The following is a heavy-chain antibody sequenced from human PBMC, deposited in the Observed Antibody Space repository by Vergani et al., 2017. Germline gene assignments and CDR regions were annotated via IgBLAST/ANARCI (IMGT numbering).Heavy chain of an antibody. J-gene: IGHJ4*02. CDR3: ARYTTYTDS. V-gene: IGHV5-51*03. D-gene: IGHD1-1*01. CDR1: EYSFGNYW. CDR2: IYPADSDT. Sequence: EVVLVQSGPEMRKPGESLKISCKGSEYSFGNYWIGWVRQMPGKGLEWMGIIYPADSDTRYSPSFQGQVTISADKSISTAFLQWDSLKASDTALYYCARYTTYTDSWGQGTLVTVSS.